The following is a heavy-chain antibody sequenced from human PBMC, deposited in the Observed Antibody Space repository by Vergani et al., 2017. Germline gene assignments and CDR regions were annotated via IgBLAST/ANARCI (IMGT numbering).Heavy chain of an antibody. Sequence: QLQLQESGPGLVKPSATLSLTCSVSGASIRSSNYYWGWIRQPPGKGLEWIASIYYSGSTYYNPSLKSRVTISVDTSKNQFSLKLSSVTAADTAVYYCARENYYDFWSGYHTYYYYYMDVWGKGTTVTVSS. D-gene: IGHD3-3*01. V-gene: IGHV4-39*02. CDR1: GASIRSSNYY. J-gene: IGHJ6*03. CDR3: ARENYYDFWSGYHTYYYYYMDV. CDR2: IYYSGST.